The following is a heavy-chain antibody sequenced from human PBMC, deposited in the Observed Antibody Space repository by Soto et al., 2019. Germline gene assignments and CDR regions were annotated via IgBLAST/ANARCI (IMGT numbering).Heavy chain of an antibody. V-gene: IGHV4-31*03. CDR2: IYYSGST. Sequence: PSETLSLTCTVSGGSISSGCYYWSWIRQHPGKGLEWIGYIYYSGSTYYNPSLKSRVTISVDTSKNQFSLKLSSVTAADTAVYYCARKRRITIFGVAPLYFDYWGQGTLVTVSS. J-gene: IGHJ4*02. CDR1: GGSISSGCYY. D-gene: IGHD3-3*01. CDR3: ARKRRITIFGVAPLYFDY.